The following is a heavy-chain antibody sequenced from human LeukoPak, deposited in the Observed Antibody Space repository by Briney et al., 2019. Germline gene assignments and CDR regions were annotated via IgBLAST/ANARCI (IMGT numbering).Heavy chain of an antibody. Sequence: GESLKISRKGSGYSFTSYWIGWVRQMPGKGLEWMGIIYPGDSDTRYSPSFQGQVTISADKSISTAYLQWSSLKASDTAMYYCARYYYGSGSEDWFDPWGQGTLITVSS. J-gene: IGHJ5*02. CDR1: GYSFTSYW. CDR2: IYPGDSDT. V-gene: IGHV5-51*01. CDR3: ARYYYGSGSEDWFDP. D-gene: IGHD3-10*01.